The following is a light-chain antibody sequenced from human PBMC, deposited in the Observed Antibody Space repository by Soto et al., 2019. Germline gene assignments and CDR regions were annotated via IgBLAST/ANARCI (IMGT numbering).Light chain of an antibody. V-gene: IGLV1-40*01. Sequence: QSVLTQPPSVSGAPGQRVTISCTGSSSNIGAGYDVHWYQQLPGTAPKLLIYGNSNRPSGVPDRFSGSNSGTSASLAITGLQAEDEADYYCQSYDRSLSGFWVFGGGTELTAL. J-gene: IGLJ3*02. CDR2: GNS. CDR1: SSNIGAGYD. CDR3: QSYDRSLSGFWV.